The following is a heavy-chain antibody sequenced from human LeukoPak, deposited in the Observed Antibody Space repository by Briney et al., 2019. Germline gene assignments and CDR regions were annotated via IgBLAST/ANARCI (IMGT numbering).Heavy chain of an antibody. V-gene: IGHV3-66*02. Sequence: GKSLRLSCKASGLTVSSNYMSWVRQAPGRGLEWVSVTYRDCRTYYSDSVKGRFTISGDNSKNTMYLQMNSLRLEDTAVYYCARARDSPYTYSLDSWGPGTLVTVSS. CDR1: GLTVSSNY. J-gene: IGHJ4*02. CDR2: TYRDCRT. CDR3: ARARDSPYTYSLDS. D-gene: IGHD1-26*01.